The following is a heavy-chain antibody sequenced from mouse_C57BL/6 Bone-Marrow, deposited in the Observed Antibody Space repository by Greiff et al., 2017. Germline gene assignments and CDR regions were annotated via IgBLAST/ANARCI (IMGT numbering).Heavy chain of an antibody. CDR1: GYTFTSYG. Sequence: QVQLKESGAELARPGASVKLSCKASGYTFTSYGISWVKQRPGQGLEWIGEIYPRSGNTYYNKKFKGKATLTADKSSSTAYMELRSLTSEDSAVYFCARDYYVCMDYWGQGTAVTVSS. D-gene: IGHD1-1*01. CDR2: IYPRSGNT. V-gene: IGHV1-81*01. CDR3: ARDYYVCMDY. J-gene: IGHJ4*01.